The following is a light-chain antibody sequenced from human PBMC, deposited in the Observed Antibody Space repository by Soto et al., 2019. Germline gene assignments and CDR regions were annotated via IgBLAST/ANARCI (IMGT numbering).Light chain of an antibody. Sequence: DIQMTQSPSSLSASVGDRVTITCRASQSISTYLNWYQQNPGKAPKLLIYAASSLQSGVPSRFSGSGSGTDFILTISSLQPEDFATYYCQQSYSTPRTFGQGTKLEIK. CDR1: QSISTY. V-gene: IGKV1-39*01. CDR2: AAS. CDR3: QQSYSTPRT. J-gene: IGKJ2*01.